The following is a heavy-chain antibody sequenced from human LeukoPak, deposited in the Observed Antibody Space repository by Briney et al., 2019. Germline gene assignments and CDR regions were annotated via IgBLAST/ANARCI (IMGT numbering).Heavy chain of an antibody. V-gene: IGHV4-38-2*02. J-gene: IGHJ4*02. CDR1: GYSISSSYY. Sequence: SETLSLTCTVSGYSISSSYYWGWIRQPPGKGLEWIGSINHSGNTYYNPSLKSRVTISVDTSKNQFSLTLSSVTAADTAVYYCARGQKYKYGYTVTELGSGYFDYWGQGTLVTVSS. CDR3: ARGQKYKYGYTVTELGSGYFDY. CDR2: INHSGNT. D-gene: IGHD5-18*01.